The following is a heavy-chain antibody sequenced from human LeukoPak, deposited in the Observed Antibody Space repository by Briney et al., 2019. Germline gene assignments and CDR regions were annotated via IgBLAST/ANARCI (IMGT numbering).Heavy chain of an antibody. D-gene: IGHD6-13*01. CDR2: ISSSSSYI. CDR1: GFTFSSYS. J-gene: IGHJ4*02. V-gene: IGHV3-21*01. Sequence: GGSLRLSCAASGFTFSSYSMNWVRQAPGKGLEWVSSISSSSSYIYYADSVKGRFTISRDNAKNSLHLQMNSLRVEDTAVYYCARELVEIAAAATDYWGQGTLVTVSS. CDR3: ARELVEIAAAATDY.